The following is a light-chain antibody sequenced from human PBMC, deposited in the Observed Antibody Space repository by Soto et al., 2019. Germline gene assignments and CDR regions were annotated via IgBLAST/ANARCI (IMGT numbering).Light chain of an antibody. CDR1: QSVSSNY. J-gene: IGKJ4*01. CDR3: QQYGSSPTT. V-gene: IGKV3-20*01. CDR2: GAS. Sequence: DSVWRQSQGTLSLSPGERATLSFRASQSVSSNYLTWYQQKPGQAPRLLIYGASRRATGIPDRFSGGGSGTDFTLTISRLEPEDFAVYYCQQYGSSPTTFGG.